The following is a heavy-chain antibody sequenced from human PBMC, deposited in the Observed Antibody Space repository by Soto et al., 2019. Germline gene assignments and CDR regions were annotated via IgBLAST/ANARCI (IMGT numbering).Heavy chain of an antibody. D-gene: IGHD3-3*02. Sequence: GGSLRLSCAASRFTFSSYAMSWVRQAPGKGLEWVSSISGGGNDAYYADSVKGRFTISRDNSQNTLYLQMSSLRADDTAVYYCARSLFLASTHPEPFAYRAQGALVLVSS. CDR3: ARSLFLASTHPEPFAY. CDR2: ISGGGNDA. CDR1: RFTFSSYA. V-gene: IGHV3-23*01. J-gene: IGHJ4*02.